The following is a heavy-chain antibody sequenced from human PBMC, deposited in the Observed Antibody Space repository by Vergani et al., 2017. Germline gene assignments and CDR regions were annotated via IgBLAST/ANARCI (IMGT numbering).Heavy chain of an antibody. J-gene: IGHJ5*02. Sequence: QVQLVESGGGVVQPGRSLRLSCAASGFTFSSYGMHWVRQAPGKGLEWVAVISYDGSNKDYADSVKGRFTISRDNSKNTLYLQMNSLRAEDTAVYYCARDIVVVVAARRGGXFDPWGQGTLVTVSS. V-gene: IGHV3-30*03. D-gene: IGHD2-15*01. CDR1: GFTFSSYG. CDR2: ISYDGSNK. CDR3: ARDIVVVVAARRGGXFDP.